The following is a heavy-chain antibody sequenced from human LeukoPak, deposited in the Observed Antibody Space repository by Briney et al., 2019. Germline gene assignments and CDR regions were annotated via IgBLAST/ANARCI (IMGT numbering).Heavy chain of an antibody. CDR1: GGSISSYY. D-gene: IGHD4-17*01. CDR2: IYYSGST. V-gene: IGHV4-59*08. Sequence: SETLSLTCTVSGGSISSYYWSWIRQPPGKGLEWIGYIYYSGSTNCNPSLKSRVTISVDTSKNHFSLKLSSVTAADTAVYYCAHGDYSNDAFDIWGQGTMVTVSS. CDR3: AHGDYSNDAFDI. J-gene: IGHJ3*02.